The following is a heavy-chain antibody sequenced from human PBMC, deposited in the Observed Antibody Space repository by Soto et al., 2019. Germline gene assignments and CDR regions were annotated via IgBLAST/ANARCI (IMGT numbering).Heavy chain of an antibody. CDR1: GFTFGSHG. J-gene: IGHJ6*02. CDR3: AKDLRITISYYGMDV. CDR2: ISYDETNE. D-gene: IGHD2-21*01. V-gene: IGHV3-30*18. Sequence: GGSLRLSCVASGFTFGSHGMHWVRQAPGKGLEWVAVISYDETNEYYVDSVKGRFTISRDNSKSTLYLQMNRLRPEDTAVYKCAKDLRITISYYGMDVWGQGTTVTVSS.